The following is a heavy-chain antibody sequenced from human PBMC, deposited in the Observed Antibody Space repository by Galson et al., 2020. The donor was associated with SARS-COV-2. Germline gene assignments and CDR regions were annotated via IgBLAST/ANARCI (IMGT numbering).Heavy chain of an antibody. D-gene: IGHD4-17*01. V-gene: IGHV3-48*03. CDR3: ARGHGDYFFSRIFDY. CDR1: GFTFSSYE. J-gene: IGHJ4*02. CDR2: ISSSGSTI. Sequence: GGSLRLSCAASGFTFSSYEMNWVRQAPGKGLEWVSYISSSGSTIYYADSVKGRFTISRDNAKNSLYLQMNSLRAEDTAVYYCARGHGDYFFSRIFDYWGQGTLVTVSS.